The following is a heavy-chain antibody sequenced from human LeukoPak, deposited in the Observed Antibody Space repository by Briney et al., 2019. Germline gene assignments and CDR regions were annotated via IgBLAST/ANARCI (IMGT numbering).Heavy chain of an antibody. J-gene: IGHJ6*03. Sequence: GGSLRLSCAASGFTFSSYSMNWVRQAPGKGLEWVSYISSSSSTIYYADSVKGRFTISRDNAKNSLYLQMNSLRAEDTAVYYCARESGYYGSGSYYYYYYYMDVWGKGTTVTVSS. D-gene: IGHD3-10*01. CDR2: ISSSSSTI. V-gene: IGHV3-48*04. CDR3: ARESGYYGSGSYYYYYYYMDV. CDR1: GFTFSSYS.